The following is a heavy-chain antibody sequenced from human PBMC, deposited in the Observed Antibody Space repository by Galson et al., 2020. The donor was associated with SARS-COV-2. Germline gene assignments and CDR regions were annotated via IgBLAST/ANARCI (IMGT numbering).Heavy chain of an antibody. Sequence: ASVKVSCKASGYTFTDYYIHWVRQAPGQGLEWMGWINPKSGGTNYEQKFEGRVTMTRDTSITTAYMELSRLRADDTAVYYCARLRYYDVLTGDIVDVWGQGTMVTVSS. CDR3: ARLRYYDVLTGDIVDV. D-gene: IGHD3-9*01. V-gene: IGHV1-2*02. CDR2: INPKSGGT. J-gene: IGHJ6*02. CDR1: GYTFTDYY.